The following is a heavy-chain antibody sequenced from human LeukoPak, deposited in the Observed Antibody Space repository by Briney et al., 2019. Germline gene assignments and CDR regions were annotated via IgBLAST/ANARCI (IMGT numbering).Heavy chain of an antibody. CDR2: IKKDGSEK. CDR1: GFTFSSYW. D-gene: IGHD3-16*02. V-gene: IGHV3-7*01. Sequence: GGSLRLSCAASGFTFSSYWRSWVRQAPGKGLEWVANIKKDGSEKYYVDSVKGLFTISRDNAKNSLYLQMTSLRAEDTAVYYCARLTFGGVIASYYFDYWGQGTLVSVSS. J-gene: IGHJ4*02. CDR3: ARLTFGGVIASYYFDY.